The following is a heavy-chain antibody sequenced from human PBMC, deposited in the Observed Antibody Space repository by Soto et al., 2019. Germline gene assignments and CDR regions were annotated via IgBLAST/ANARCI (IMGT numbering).Heavy chain of an antibody. CDR3: AREARYFDERGLRYYYMDV. V-gene: IGHV4-34*01. Sequence: SETLSLTCAVYGGSFSGYYWSWIRQPPGKGLEWIGEINHSGSTNYNPSLKSRVTISVDTSKNQFSLKLSSVTAADTAVYYCAREARYFDERGLRYYYMDVWGKGTTVTVSS. CDR1: GGSFSGYY. J-gene: IGHJ6*03. D-gene: IGHD3-9*01. CDR2: INHSGST.